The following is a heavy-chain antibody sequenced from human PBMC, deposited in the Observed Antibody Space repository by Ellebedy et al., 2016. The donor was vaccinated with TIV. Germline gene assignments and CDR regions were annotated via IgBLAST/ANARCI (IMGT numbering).Heavy chain of an antibody. V-gene: IGHV1-46*04. J-gene: IGHJ3*02. D-gene: IGHD3-22*01. CDR3: ARGGHFYDSSGYLNMAFDI. Sequence: ASVKVSCKPSGYTFTSYYMHWVRQAPGQGPEVMGIINPSGGSTSYAQKLEGRVTLTRDRSTTTFYMELSPLRYEDTAVYYCARGGHFYDSSGYLNMAFDIWGQGTMVTVSS. CDR1: GYTFTSYY. CDR2: INPSGGST.